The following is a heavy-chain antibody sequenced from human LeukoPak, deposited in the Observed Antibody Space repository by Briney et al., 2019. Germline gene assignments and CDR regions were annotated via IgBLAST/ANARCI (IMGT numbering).Heavy chain of an antibody. V-gene: IGHV3-23*01. CDR3: AKSPRITMNRGVNFDY. Sequence: GGSLRLSCAASGFTFSSYAMSWVRQAPGKGLEWVSTISGSGSNTYYADSVKGRFTISRDNSKNTLYLQMNSLRAEDTAVYYCAKSPRITMNRGVNFDYWGQGTLVTVSS. D-gene: IGHD3-10*01. CDR1: GFTFSSYA. CDR2: ISGSGSNT. J-gene: IGHJ4*02.